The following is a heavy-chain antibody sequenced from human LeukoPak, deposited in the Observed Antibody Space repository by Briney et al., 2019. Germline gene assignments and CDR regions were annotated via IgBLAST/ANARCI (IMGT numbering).Heavy chain of an antibody. CDR1: GYTFTGYY. Sequence: ASVKASCRASGYTFTGYYMHWVRQAPGQGLECMGWINPNSGGTNYAQKFQGRVTMTRDTSISTAYMELSRLRSHDTAVYYCARSDTYGDYSGYFDYWGQGTLVTVSS. D-gene: IGHD4-17*01. CDR3: ARSDTYGDYSGYFDY. CDR2: INPNSGGT. V-gene: IGHV1-2*02. J-gene: IGHJ4*03.